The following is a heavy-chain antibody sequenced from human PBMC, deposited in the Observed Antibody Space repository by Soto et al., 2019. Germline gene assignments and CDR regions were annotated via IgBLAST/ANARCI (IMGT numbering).Heavy chain of an antibody. V-gene: IGHV3-64*01. J-gene: IGHJ6*02. CDR1: GFTFSNYE. CDR2: ISNNGAHT. CDR3: AKGVSWIQLNYYYGMDV. Sequence: GGSLRLSCAASGFTFSNYEMHWVRQAPGKGLEYVSGISNNGAHTDYAKSVKGRFTISRDNSENTLYLQMGSLRAEDTAVYYCAKGVSWIQLNYYYGMDVWGQGTTVTVSS. D-gene: IGHD5-18*01.